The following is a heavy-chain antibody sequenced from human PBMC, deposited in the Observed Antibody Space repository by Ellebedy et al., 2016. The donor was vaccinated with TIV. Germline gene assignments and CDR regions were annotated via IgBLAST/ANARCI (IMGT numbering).Heavy chain of an antibody. CDR1: GFTFSSYG. V-gene: IGHV3-33*01. CDR2: IWYDGSNK. D-gene: IGHD3-10*01. CDR3: ARGKVVRGVIRYYYYYYGMDV. Sequence: GESLKISXAASGFTFSSYGMHWVRQAPGKGPEWVAVIWYDGSNKYYADSVKGRFTISRDNSKNTLYLQMNSLRAEDTAVYYCARGKVVRGVIRYYYYYYGMDVWGQGTTVTVSS. J-gene: IGHJ6*02.